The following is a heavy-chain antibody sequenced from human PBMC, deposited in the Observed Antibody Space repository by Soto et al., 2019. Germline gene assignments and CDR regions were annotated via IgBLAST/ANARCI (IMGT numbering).Heavy chain of an antibody. CDR2: ISRRSRDI. J-gene: IGHJ4*02. D-gene: IGHD2-21*01. CDR3: TRDKIAMDLRTAYFQY. V-gene: IGHV3-21*01. Sequence: EVQLVESGGGLVKPGGSLRLSCAASGFTFSSYSMNWVRQAPGKGLEWVSSISRRSRDIYYADSVKGRFTISIDNAKNSVFLQMDSLRAEDTAVYYCTRDKIAMDLRTAYFQYWGQGTLVSVSS. CDR1: GFTFSSYS.